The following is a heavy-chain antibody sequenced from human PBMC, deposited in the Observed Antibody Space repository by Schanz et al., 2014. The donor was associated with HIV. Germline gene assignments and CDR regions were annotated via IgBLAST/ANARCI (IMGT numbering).Heavy chain of an antibody. Sequence: EVQLVESGGGLVQPGGSLRLFCAASGFTFSSYSMNWVRQAPGKGLEWVSYISSSSSTIYYADSVKGRFTISRDNAKNSLYLQMNSLRDEDTAVYYCAKDDAGYSSSWHYYYYYGMDVWGQGTTVTVSS. D-gene: IGHD6-13*01. CDR3: AKDDAGYSSSWHYYYYYGMDV. CDR1: GFTFSSYS. CDR2: ISSSSSTI. V-gene: IGHV3-48*02. J-gene: IGHJ6*02.